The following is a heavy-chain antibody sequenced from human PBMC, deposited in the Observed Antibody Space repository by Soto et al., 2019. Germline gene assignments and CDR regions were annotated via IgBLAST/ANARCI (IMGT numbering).Heavy chain of an antibody. CDR1: GFSITDYA. V-gene: IGHV3-23*01. CDR2: ISDSGTKT. CDR3: VKEADERAAYAFDI. D-gene: IGHD6-25*01. Sequence: GGSLRLSCSASGFSITDYAMSWVRQAPGKGLEWVSSISDSGTKTFYGDSVKGRFAISRDTSKNTVYMQMNNLRAEDTALYYCVKEADERAAYAFDIWGQGTMVTVSS. J-gene: IGHJ3*02.